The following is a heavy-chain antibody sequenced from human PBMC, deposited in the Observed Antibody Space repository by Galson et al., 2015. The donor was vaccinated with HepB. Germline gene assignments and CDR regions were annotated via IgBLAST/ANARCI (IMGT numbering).Heavy chain of an antibody. Sequence: SLRLSCAASGFTFSSYAMHWVRQAPGKGLEWVAVISYDGSNKYYADSVKGRFTISRDNSKNTLYLQMNSLRAEDTAVYYCARDLTAGYSSADAFDIWGQGTMVTVSS. D-gene: IGHD6-13*01. CDR3: ARDLTAGYSSADAFDI. CDR1: GFTFSSYA. CDR2: ISYDGSNK. J-gene: IGHJ3*02. V-gene: IGHV3-30-3*01.